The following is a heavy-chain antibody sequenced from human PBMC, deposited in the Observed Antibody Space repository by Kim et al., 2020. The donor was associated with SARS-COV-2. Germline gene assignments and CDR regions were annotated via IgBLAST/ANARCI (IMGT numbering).Heavy chain of an antibody. J-gene: IGHJ5*02. V-gene: IGHV3-23*01. CDR2: ISGSGGST. CDR3: AKSPLLRYFDWLLREDNWFDP. Sequence: GGSLRLSCAASGFTFSSYAMSWVRQAPGKGLEWVSAISGSGGSTYYADSVKGRFTISRDNSKNTLYLQMNSLRAEDTAVYYCAKSPLLRYFDWLLREDNWFDPWGQGTLVTVSS. D-gene: IGHD3-9*01. CDR1: GFTFSSYA.